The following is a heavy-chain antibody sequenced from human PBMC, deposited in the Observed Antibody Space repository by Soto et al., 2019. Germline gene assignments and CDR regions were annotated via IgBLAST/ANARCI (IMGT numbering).Heavy chain of an antibody. CDR1: GYTFTSYD. V-gene: IGHV1-8*01. D-gene: IGHD3-3*01. J-gene: IGHJ5*02. Sequence: VSVKVSCKASGYTFTSYDINWVRQATGQGLEWMGWMNPNSGNTGYAQKFQGRVTMTRNTSISTAYMELSSLRSEDTAVYYCARGWGDVGEYYDFWSGYYTGQGWFDPWGQGTLVTVSS. CDR2: MNPNSGNT. CDR3: ARGWGDVGEYYDFWSGYYTGQGWFDP.